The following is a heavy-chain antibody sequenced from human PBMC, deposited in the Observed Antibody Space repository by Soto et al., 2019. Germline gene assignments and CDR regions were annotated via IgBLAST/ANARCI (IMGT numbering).Heavy chain of an antibody. J-gene: IGHJ5*02. CDR1: GFSLSASGVG. CDR3: AHRRGYYASGSYYNNWFDP. CDR2: IYWNDDK. V-gene: IGHV2-5*01. D-gene: IGHD3-10*01. Sequence: SGPTLVKPTQTLTLTCTFSGFSLSASGVGVGWIRQPPGKALEWLAVIYWNDDKRYSPSLKSRLTITKDTSKNQVVLTLTNMDPVDTATYYCAHRRGYYASGSYYNNWFDPWGQGTLVTVSS.